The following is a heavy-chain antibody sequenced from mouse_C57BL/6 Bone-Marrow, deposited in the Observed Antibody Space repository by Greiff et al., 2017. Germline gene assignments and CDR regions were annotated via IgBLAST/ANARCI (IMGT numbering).Heavy chain of an antibody. CDR3: ARGVYYGSPYYFDY. V-gene: IGHV1-52*01. CDR2: IDPSDSET. J-gene: IGHJ2*01. CDR1: GYTFTSYW. D-gene: IGHD2-2*01. Sequence: VQLQQPGAELVRPGSSVKLSCKASGYTFTSYWMHWVKQRPIQGLEWIGNIDPSDSETHYNQKFKDKATLTADKSSSTAYMQLSSLTSEDSAVYYCARGVYYGSPYYFDYWGQGTTLTVSS.